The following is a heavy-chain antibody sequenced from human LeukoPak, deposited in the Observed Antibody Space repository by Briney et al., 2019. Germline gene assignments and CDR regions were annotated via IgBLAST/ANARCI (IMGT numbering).Heavy chain of an antibody. CDR2: ISYDGSNK. D-gene: IGHD4-23*01. Sequence: GGSLRLSCAASGFTFSSYGMHWVRQAPGKGLEWVAVISYDGSNKYYADSVKGRFIISRDNSKNTLYLQMNSLRAEDTAVYYCAKDLCSTVVTLLCWYFDLWGRGTLVTVSS. CDR1: GFTFSSYG. V-gene: IGHV3-30*18. CDR3: AKDLCSTVVTLLCWYFDL. J-gene: IGHJ2*01.